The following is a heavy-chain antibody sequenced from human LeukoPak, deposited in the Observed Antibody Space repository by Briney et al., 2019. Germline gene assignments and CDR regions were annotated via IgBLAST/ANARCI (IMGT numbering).Heavy chain of an antibody. CDR3: AKDRIGGGYYPSGVLDY. CDR2: IWYGGSNK. Sequence: GGSLRLSCAASGFTFSSYSMNWVRQAPGKGLEWVAVIWYGGSNKYYADSVKGRFTISRDNSKNTLYLQMNSLGAEDTAVYYCAKDRIGGGYYPSGVLDYWGQGTLVTVSS. D-gene: IGHD3-10*01. CDR1: GFTFSSYS. V-gene: IGHV3-30*02. J-gene: IGHJ4*02.